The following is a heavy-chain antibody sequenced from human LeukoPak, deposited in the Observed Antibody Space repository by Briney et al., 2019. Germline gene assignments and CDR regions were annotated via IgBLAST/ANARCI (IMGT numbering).Heavy chain of an antibody. CDR1: GFTFSSYD. CDR2: IGTAGDT. Sequence: GGSLRFSCAASGFTFSSYDMHWVRQATGKGLEWVSAIGTAGDTYYPGSVKGRFTISRENAKNSLYLQMNSLRAGDTAVYYCARASVVPAAINYYYYMDVWGKGTTVTVSS. D-gene: IGHD2-2*01. CDR3: ARASVVPAAINYYYYMDV. V-gene: IGHV3-13*01. J-gene: IGHJ6*03.